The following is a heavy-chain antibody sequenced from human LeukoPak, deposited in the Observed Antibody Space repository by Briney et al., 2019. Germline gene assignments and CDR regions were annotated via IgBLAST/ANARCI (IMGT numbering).Heavy chain of an antibody. D-gene: IGHD6-13*01. V-gene: IGHV1-18*01. CDR3: ARVPPRSSSRRGFSMDV. Sequence: ASVKVSCKASGYTFTSYGISWVRQAPGQGLEWMGWISAYNGNTNYAQKLQGRVTMTTDTSTSTAYMELRSLGSDDTAVYYCARVPPRSSSRRGFSMDVWGKGTTVTISS. CDR1: GYTFTSYG. J-gene: IGHJ6*03. CDR2: ISAYNGNT.